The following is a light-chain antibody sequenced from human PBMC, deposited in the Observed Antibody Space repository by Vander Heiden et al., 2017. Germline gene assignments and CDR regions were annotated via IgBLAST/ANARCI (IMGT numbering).Light chain of an antibody. Sequence: QSALTQPASVSGSPGQSITISCTGTSSDVGSHNLVSWYQQYPGKAPKVMIYEVSKRPSGVSNRFSGSKSGNTASLTISGLQAEDEADYYCCSYADSDTFQWVFGGGTKLTVL. CDR2: EVS. CDR1: SSDVGSHNL. CDR3: CSYADSDTFQWV. J-gene: IGLJ3*02. V-gene: IGLV2-23*02.